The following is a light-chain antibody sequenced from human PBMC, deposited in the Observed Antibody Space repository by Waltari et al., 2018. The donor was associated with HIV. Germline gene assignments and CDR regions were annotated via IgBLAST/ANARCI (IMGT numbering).Light chain of an antibody. V-gene: IGLV2-14*03. CDR1: STDVGGYNY. J-gene: IGLJ3*02. Sequence: QSALTQPASASGSPGQPITISCTGSSTDVGGYNYVSWYQQPPGKAPRLMIYDVSTRPSGVSDRFSGSKSGDTASLTISGLQPEDEADYYCESYTSTSVWVFGGGTRLTVL. CDR3: ESYTSTSVWV. CDR2: DVS.